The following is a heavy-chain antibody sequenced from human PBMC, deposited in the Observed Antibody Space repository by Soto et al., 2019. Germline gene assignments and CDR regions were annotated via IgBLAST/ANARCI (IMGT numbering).Heavy chain of an antibody. CDR1: GFTFGDYA. Sequence: LRLSCTASGFTFGDYAMSWFRQAPGKGLEWVGFIRSKAYGGTTEYAASVKGRFTISRDDSKSIAYLQMNSLKTEDTAVYYCTFGYYDSSGYYSDAFDIWGQGTMVTVSS. J-gene: IGHJ3*02. V-gene: IGHV3-49*03. CDR2: IRSKAYGGTT. D-gene: IGHD3-22*01. CDR3: TFGYYDSSGYYSDAFDI.